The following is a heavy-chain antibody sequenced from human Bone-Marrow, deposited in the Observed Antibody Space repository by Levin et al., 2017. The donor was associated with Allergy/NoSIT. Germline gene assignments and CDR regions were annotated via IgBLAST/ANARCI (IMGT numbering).Heavy chain of an antibody. CDR1: GFTFSSYG. D-gene: IGHD2-2*01. CDR2: IWYDGSNK. CDR3: ARDPCSSTSCYWYNWFDP. J-gene: IGHJ5*02. Sequence: PGGSLRLSCAASGFTFSSYGMHWVRQAPGKGLEWVAVIWYDGSNKYYADSVKGRFTISRDNSKNTLYLQMNSLRAEDTAVYYCARDPCSSTSCYWYNWFDPWGQGTLVTVSS. V-gene: IGHV3-33*01.